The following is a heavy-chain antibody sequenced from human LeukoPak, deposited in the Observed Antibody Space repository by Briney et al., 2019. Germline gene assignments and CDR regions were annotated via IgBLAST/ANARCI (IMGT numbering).Heavy chain of an antibody. D-gene: IGHD3/OR15-3a*01. CDR2: IYYSGST. CDR3: ARARSDLFDY. V-gene: IGHV4-59*01. Sequence: PSETLSLTCTVSGGSISGYHWSWLRQPPGKGLEWIGYIYYSGSTNYNPSLKSRVTISVDTSKNQCSLKLSSVTAADTAIYYCARARSDLFDYWGQGTLVTVSS. CDR1: GGSISGYH. J-gene: IGHJ4*02.